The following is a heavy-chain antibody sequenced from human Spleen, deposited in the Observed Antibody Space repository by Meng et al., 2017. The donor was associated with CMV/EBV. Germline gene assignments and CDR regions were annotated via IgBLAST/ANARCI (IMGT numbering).Heavy chain of an antibody. D-gene: IGHD3-22*01. CDR3: VRDQGGESMIAVLIERFGMDV. CDR1: GFTFSSYA. V-gene: IGHV3-30*04. Sequence: GESLKISCAASGFTFSSYAMHWVRQAPGKGLEWVAVISYDGSNKYTADSVQGRLTISRDNSKNNLYLQMNSLTVEDTAVYYCVRDQGGESMIAVLIERFGMDVWGQGTTVTVSS. J-gene: IGHJ6*02. CDR2: ISYDGSNK.